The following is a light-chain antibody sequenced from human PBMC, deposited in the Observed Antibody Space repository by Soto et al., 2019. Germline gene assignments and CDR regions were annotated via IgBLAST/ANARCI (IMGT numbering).Light chain of an antibody. CDR2: KAS. J-gene: IGKJ3*01. Sequence: EIQMTQSPPTLSASVGDRVTITCRASQSISSRLAWYQQKPERAPKLLIYKASSVDSGVPSRFSGSGSVTEFTLTISSLQPDYFATYYCQQYNIHSSFRPGTKVDLK. CDR3: QQYNIHSS. CDR1: QSISSR. V-gene: IGKV1-5*03.